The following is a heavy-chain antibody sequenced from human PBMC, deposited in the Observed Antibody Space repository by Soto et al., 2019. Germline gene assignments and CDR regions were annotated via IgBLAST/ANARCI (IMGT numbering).Heavy chain of an antibody. J-gene: IGHJ3*02. CDR2: TRNKLSIYTT. CDR1: GFTFSDHY. D-gene: IGHD4-17*01. V-gene: IGHV3-72*01. Sequence: GGALRLSCAASGFTFSDHYIDWVRQAPGKGLEWVGRTRNKLSIYTTEYAASVKGRFTFSRDDSKNSLYLQMNSLKTEDKAVYYCARELTTVLTGDAFDIWGQGTMVTVSS. CDR3: ARELTTVLTGDAFDI.